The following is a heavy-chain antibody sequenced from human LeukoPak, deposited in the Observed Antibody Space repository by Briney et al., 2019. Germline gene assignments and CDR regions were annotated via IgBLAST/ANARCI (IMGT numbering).Heavy chain of an antibody. Sequence: GGSLRLSCATSGFTFTDYAMNWVRQAPGKGLEWVSYISSSGSTIYYADSVKGRFTISRDNAKNSLYLQMNSLRAEDTAVYYCARDAYDSSGYSDYWGQGTLVTVSS. V-gene: IGHV3-11*01. CDR1: GFTFTDYA. CDR3: ARDAYDSSGYSDY. D-gene: IGHD3-22*01. CDR2: ISSSGSTI. J-gene: IGHJ4*02.